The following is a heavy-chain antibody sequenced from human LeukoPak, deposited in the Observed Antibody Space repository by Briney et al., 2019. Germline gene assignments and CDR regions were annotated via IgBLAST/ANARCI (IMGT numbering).Heavy chain of an antibody. Sequence: GGSLRLPCAASTFTFSGSAIHWVRQASGKGLEWVGRIRSKANSYATAYAASVKGRFTISRDDSKNTAYLQMNSLKTEDTAVYYCTRLKYYYYYMDVWGKGTTVTVSS. CDR2: IRSKANSYAT. J-gene: IGHJ6*03. CDR3: TRLKYYYYYMDV. CDR1: TFTFSGSA. V-gene: IGHV3-73*01.